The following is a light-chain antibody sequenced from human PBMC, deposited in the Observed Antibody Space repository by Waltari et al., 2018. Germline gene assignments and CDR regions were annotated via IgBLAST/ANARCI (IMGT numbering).Light chain of an antibody. V-gene: IGKV3D-15*03. CDR1: QSVSSN. CDR2: GAS. Sequence: EIVMTQSPATLSVSPGERATLSCRASQSVSSNLAWYQQKPGQAPRLLIYGASIRATGIPARFSGGGSGTEFTLTISILQSEDFAVYYCQQYNNWPLTFGQGTKVEIK. CDR3: QQYNNWPLT. J-gene: IGKJ1*01.